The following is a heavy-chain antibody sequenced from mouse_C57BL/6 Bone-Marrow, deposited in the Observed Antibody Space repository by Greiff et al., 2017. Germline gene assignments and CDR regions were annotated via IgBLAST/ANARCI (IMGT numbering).Heavy chain of an antibody. J-gene: IGHJ1*03. Sequence: QVQLKQPGAELVMPGASVKLSCKASGYTFTSYWMHWVKQRPGQGLEWIGEIDPSDSYTNYNQKFKGKSTLTVDKSSSTAYMQLSSLTSEDSAVYSCAKNDYESYWYFDVWGTGTTVTVSS. CDR3: AKNDYESYWYFDV. CDR1: GYTFTSYW. V-gene: IGHV1-69*01. D-gene: IGHD2-4*01. CDR2: IDPSDSYT.